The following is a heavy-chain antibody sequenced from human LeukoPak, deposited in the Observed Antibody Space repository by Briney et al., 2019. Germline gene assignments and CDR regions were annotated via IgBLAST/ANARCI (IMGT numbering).Heavy chain of an antibody. CDR1: GFTFSSYA. Sequence: GGSLRLSCAASGFTFSSYAMHWVRQAPGKGLEWVAVISYDGSNKYYADSVKGRVTISRDNSKNTLYLQMNSLRAEDTAVYYCASGTYQLLLSWFDPWGQGTLVTVSS. V-gene: IGHV3-30*04. CDR2: ISYDGSNK. J-gene: IGHJ5*02. D-gene: IGHD2-2*01. CDR3: ASGTYQLLLSWFDP.